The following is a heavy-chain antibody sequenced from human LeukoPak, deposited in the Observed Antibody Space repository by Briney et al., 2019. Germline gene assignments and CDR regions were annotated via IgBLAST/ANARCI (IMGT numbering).Heavy chain of an antibody. CDR2: IYYSGST. V-gene: IGHV4-31*03. J-gene: IGHJ5*02. Sequence: PSQTLSLTRTLSGGPISSGGYYWSWIRQHPGKGLEWIGYIYYSGSTYYNPSLKSRVAISVDASKNQFSLKLSSVTAADTAVYYCARGGLVVPAAIGPLDWFDPWGQGTLVTVSS. D-gene: IGHD2-2*01. CDR1: GGPISSGGYY. CDR3: ARGGLVVPAAIGPLDWFDP.